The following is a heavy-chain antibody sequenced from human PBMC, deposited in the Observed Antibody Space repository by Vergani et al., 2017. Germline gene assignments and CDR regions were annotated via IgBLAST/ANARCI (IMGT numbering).Heavy chain of an antibody. CDR2: IRNKANDYTT. CDR1: GFIFSDHY. CDR3: VRVKGSTWNDHLYDI. Sequence: EVQVVESGGGLVKPGGSLRLSCAASGFIFSDHYMDWVRQAPGKGLEWVRRIRNKANDYTTQYAASGQGRFTISRDDSKSYLYLQMNSLQTEDTALYYCVRVKGSTWNDHLYDIWGQGTLVTVSS. J-gene: IGHJ3*02. V-gene: IGHV3-72*01. D-gene: IGHD1-1*01.